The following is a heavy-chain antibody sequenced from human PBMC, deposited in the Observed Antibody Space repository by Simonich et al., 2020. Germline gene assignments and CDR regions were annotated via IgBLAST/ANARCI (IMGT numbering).Heavy chain of an antibody. J-gene: IGHJ3*02. CDR1: GYTFTGYY. D-gene: IGHD6-6*01. V-gene: IGHV1-2*02. CDR3: ARARLYSSSHAFDI. CDR2: INPNSGGT. Sequence: QVQLVQSGAEVKKPGASVKVSCKASGYTFTGYYIHWVRQAPGQGLEGMGWINPNSGGTNYAQKFQGRVTMTRDTSISTAYMELSRLRSDDTSVYYCARARLYSSSHAFDIWGQGTMVTVSS.